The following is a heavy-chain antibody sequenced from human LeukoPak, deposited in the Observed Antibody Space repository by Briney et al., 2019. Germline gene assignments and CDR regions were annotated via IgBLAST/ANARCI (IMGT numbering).Heavy chain of an antibody. CDR2: INPNSGGT. Sequence: ASVKVSCKASGYTFTGYYMHWVRQAPGQGLEWMGWINPNSGGTNYAQKFQGRVTMTRDTSISTAYMELSRLRSVDTAVYYCARDNWDCSSTSCYPFDYWGQGTLVTVSS. D-gene: IGHD2-2*01. V-gene: IGHV1-2*02. J-gene: IGHJ4*02. CDR1: GYTFTGYY. CDR3: ARDNWDCSSTSCYPFDY.